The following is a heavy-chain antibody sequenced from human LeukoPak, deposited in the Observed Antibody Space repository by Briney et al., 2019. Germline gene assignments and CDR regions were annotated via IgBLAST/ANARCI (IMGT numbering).Heavy chain of an antibody. CDR1: GFTFSSYA. CDR2: ISGSGGST. Sequence: PGGSLRLSCAASGFTFSSYAMSWVRQAPGKGLEWVSAISGSGGSTYYADSVKGRFTISRDNSKNTLYLQMNSLRAEDTALFYWQKAAYEILTGCDYWGQGTLVTVSS. CDR3: QKAAYEILTGCDY. D-gene: IGHD3-9*01. V-gene: IGHV3-23*01. J-gene: IGHJ4*02.